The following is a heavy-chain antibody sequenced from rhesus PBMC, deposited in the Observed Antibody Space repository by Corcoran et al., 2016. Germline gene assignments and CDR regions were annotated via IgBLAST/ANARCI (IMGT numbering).Heavy chain of an antibody. CDR2: ITYSVST. CDR3: ARDFESRFDY. CDR1: GGSISSGYYY. V-gene: IGHV4-122*02. J-gene: IGHJ4*01. Sequence: QVQLQESGPGLVKPSETLSLTCAVSGGSISSGYYYWIWIRQPPGKGLEWIGYITYSVSTSYNPSLKRRVTISRDTSKNQFSLKLSSVTAADTAVYYCARDFESRFDYWGQGVLVTVSS.